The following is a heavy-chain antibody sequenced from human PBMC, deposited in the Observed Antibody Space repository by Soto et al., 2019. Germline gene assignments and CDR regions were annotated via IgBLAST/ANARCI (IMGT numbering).Heavy chain of an antibody. V-gene: IGHV1-18*01. CDR3: ARDFYPLAYYFDY. CDR2: ISGNDGKT. CDR1: GYRFTNHG. J-gene: IGHJ4*02. Sequence: ASVKVSCKASGYRFTNHGISWVRQAPGQGLEWMGWISGNDGKTKYARKFQGRVTMTTDTSTSTAYMEMNSLRHDDTAVYYSARDFYPLAYYFDYWGQGTLVTVSS.